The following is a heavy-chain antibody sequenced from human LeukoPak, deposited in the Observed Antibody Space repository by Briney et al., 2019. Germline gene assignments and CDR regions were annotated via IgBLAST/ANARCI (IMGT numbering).Heavy chain of an antibody. Sequence: GGSLRLSCAASGFTFNNYAMGWVRQPPGKGLEWVSGVRGNGGNTYYADSVKGRFTISRDYSKSTLYLQVNSLRAEDTAVYYCATLGYCSGGSCPDAFDIWGQGTMVTV. CDR1: GFTFNNYA. V-gene: IGHV3-23*01. J-gene: IGHJ3*02. CDR2: VRGNGGNT. CDR3: ATLGYCSGGSCPDAFDI. D-gene: IGHD2-15*01.